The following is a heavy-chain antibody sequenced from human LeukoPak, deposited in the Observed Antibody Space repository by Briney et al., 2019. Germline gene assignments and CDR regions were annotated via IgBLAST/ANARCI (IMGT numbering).Heavy chain of an antibody. CDR2: ISNSDGSS. Sequence: GGSLRLSCAVSGFAFNSFAMNWVRQAPGKGLEWVSSISNSDGSSHYADFVKGRFTISRDNSKNTLHLQMNSLRAEDTAVYYCAKSLGVGGYTRYKGFDQWGQGTLVTVSS. V-gene: IGHV3-23*01. CDR3: AKSLGVGGYTRYKGFDQ. D-gene: IGHD3-16*02. CDR1: GFAFNSFA. J-gene: IGHJ4*02.